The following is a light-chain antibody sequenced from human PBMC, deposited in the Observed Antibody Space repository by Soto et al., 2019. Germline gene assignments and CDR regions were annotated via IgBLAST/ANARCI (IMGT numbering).Light chain of an antibody. CDR1: SSDVGGYDY. Sequence: QSVLTQPASVSGSPGQSITISCTGTSSDVGGYDYVSWYQHQPGKAPQVMIYDVSSRPSGVSSRFSGSKSGNTASLTISGLQSEYEADYYCSSYTFSSYTRSTAYVFGTGTKVTVL. CDR2: DVS. V-gene: IGLV2-14*03. CDR3: SSYTFSSYTRSTAYV. J-gene: IGLJ1*01.